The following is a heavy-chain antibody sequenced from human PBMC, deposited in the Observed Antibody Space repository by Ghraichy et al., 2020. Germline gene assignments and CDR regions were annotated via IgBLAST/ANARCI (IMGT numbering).Heavy chain of an antibody. D-gene: IGHD3-22*01. J-gene: IGHJ4*02. V-gene: IGHV5-51*01. CDR3: ARHPVDSSGYYSLFFDY. CDR1: GYSFTSYW. CDR2: IYPGDSDT. Sequence: GSLNISCKGSGYSFTSYWIGWVRQMPGKGLEWMGIIYPGDSDTRYSPSFQGQVTISADKSISTAYLQWSSLKASDTAMYYCARHPVDSSGYYSLFFDYWGQGTLVTVSS.